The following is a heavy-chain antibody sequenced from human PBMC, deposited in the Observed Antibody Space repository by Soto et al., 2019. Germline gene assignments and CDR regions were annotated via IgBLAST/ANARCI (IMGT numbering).Heavy chain of an antibody. D-gene: IGHD2-2*01. Sequence: ASVKVCCKYSCYTFTRYGISLLRQAPGQGLEWMGWISTNNGDTSYAQSLQGRVTMTTDTSTSTAYMELRSLTYGDTAVYYCARVMPPFDTWGPGTLVTVSS. CDR3: ARVMPPFDT. CDR1: CYTFTRYG. CDR2: ISTNNGDT. J-gene: IGHJ5*02. V-gene: IGHV1-18*01.